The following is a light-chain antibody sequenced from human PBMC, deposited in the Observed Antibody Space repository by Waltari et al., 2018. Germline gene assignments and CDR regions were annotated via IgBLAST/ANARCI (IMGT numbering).Light chain of an antibody. CDR1: SGHSRSA. CDR3: QTWGTVIRV. J-gene: IGLJ3*02. V-gene: IGLV4-69*01. CDR2: LNSDGSH. Sequence: QLVLTQAPSASASLGASVKLTCTLTSGHSRSAIAWHQQQPGKGPRYLMKLNSDGSHIKGDGVPDRFSGSSSGAERYLTISSLQSEDEADYYCQTWGTVIRVFGGGTKLTVL.